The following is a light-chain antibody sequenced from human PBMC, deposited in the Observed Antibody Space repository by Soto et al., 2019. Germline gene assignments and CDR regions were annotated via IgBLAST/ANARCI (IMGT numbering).Light chain of an antibody. Sequence: QSALTQPASVSGSPGQSIAISCTGSSSDVGGYNFVSWYQQHPGKAPKLIISEVSKRPSGVSDRFSGSKSGNTAALTVSGLQAEDEADYYCSSYVGTNSYVFGTGTKV. CDR3: SSYVGTNSYV. CDR1: SSDVGGYNF. CDR2: EVS. V-gene: IGLV2-8*01. J-gene: IGLJ1*01.